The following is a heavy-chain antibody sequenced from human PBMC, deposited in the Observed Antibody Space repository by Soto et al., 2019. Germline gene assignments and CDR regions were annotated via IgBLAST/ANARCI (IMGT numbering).Heavy chain of an antibody. D-gene: IGHD3-3*01. CDR1: GGSISSYY. CDR3: ARGGWRQIDY. V-gene: IGHV4-59*08. Sequence: QVQLQESGPGLVKPSETLSLTCTVSGGSISSYYWSWIRQPPGKGLEWIGYMYYSGSTNYNPTLKSRVTQSLDTSKNQFFLKVSSVTDADTAGYYCARGGWRQIDYWGQGTLVNVSS. CDR2: MYYSGST. J-gene: IGHJ4*02.